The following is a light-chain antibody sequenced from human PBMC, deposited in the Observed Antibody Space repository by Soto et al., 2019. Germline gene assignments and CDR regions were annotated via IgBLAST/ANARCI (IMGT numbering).Light chain of an antibody. CDR2: DVS. CDR1: RSDVGGYNY. J-gene: IGLJ2*01. V-gene: IGLV2-8*01. Sequence: QSALTQPPSASGSPGQSVTISCTGTRSDVGGYNYVSWYQKHPGKAPKLMIYDVSKRPSGVPDRVSGSKSGNTASLTVSGRQAEDEGDYCCSSYAGRTVLFGGGTKLTVL. CDR3: SSYAGRTVL.